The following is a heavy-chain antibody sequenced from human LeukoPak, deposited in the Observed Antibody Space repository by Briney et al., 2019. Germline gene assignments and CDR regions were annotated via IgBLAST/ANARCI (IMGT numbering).Heavy chain of an antibody. CDR2: ISNSGNTI. J-gene: IGHJ5*02. Sequence: GGSLRLSCAASGFTFSDYSMNWVRQAPGKGLEWVSYISNSGNTIYYADSVKGRFTTSRDNAKNSLYLQMNSLRAEDTAVYYCARDHSHTSSAWGQGTLVTVSS. V-gene: IGHV3-48*04. D-gene: IGHD1-26*01. CDR3: ARDHSHTSSA. CDR1: GFTFSDYS.